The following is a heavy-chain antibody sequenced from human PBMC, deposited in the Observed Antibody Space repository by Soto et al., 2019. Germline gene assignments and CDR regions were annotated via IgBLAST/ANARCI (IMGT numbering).Heavy chain of an antibody. J-gene: IGHJ4*02. CDR2: IKQDGSER. D-gene: IGHD2-2*01. CDR1: GFIFSSHW. V-gene: IGHV3-7*01. Sequence: EVQLVESGGGLVQPGGSLRLSCTASGFIFSSHWMTWVRQAPGKGLEWVANIKQDGSERYYVDSVKGRFTISRDNAKKSIYLHMSSLRAEDTAVYFCASLGYPLLWSYFDDWGQGTMVTVSS. CDR3: ASLGYPLLWSYFDD.